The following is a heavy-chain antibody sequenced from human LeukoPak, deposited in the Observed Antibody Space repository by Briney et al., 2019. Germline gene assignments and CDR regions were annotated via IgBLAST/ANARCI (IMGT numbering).Heavy chain of an antibody. D-gene: IGHD3-10*01. CDR3: ARAAYGSGSYLYYFDY. J-gene: IGHJ4*02. Sequence: PSETLSLTCTVSGGSISSYYWSRIRQPPGKGLEWIGYIYYSGSTNYNPSLKSRVTISVDTSKNQFSLKLSSVTAADTAVYYCARAAYGSGSYLYYFDYWGQGTLVTVSS. CDR2: IYYSGST. V-gene: IGHV4-59*01. CDR1: GGSISSYY.